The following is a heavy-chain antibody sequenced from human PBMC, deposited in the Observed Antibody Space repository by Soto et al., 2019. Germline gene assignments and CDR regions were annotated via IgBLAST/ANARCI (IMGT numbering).Heavy chain of an antibody. V-gene: IGHV1-8*01. Sequence: GASVKVSCKASGYTFTSYDINWVRQATGQGLEWMGWMNPNSGNTGYAQKFQGRVTMTRNTSISTAYMELSSLRSEDTAVYYCARVEAAAGIFYYYMDVWGKGTTVTVSS. J-gene: IGHJ6*03. CDR1: GYTFTSYD. D-gene: IGHD6-13*01. CDR2: MNPNSGNT. CDR3: ARVEAAAGIFYYYMDV.